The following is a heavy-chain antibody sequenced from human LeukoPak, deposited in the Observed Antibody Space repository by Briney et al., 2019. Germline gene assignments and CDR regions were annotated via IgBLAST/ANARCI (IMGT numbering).Heavy chain of an antibody. V-gene: IGHV3-23*01. D-gene: IGHD1-14*01. CDR1: GFTFSSYA. J-gene: IGHJ5*02. CDR3: AKARYLRNWFGP. CDR2: ISGSGGST. Sequence: GSLRLSCAASGFTFSSYAMSWVRQAPGKGLEWVSAISGSGGSTYYADSVKGRFTISRDNSKNTLYLQMNSLRAEDTAVYYCAKARYLRNWFGPWGQGTLVTVSS.